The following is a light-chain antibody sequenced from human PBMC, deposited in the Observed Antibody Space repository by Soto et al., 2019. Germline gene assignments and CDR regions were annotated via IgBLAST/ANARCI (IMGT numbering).Light chain of an antibody. CDR2: GNS. J-gene: IGLJ7*01. Sequence: QSVLTQPPSVSGAPGQRVTISCTGSSSNIGAGYDVHWYQQLPGTAPNLLIYGNSNRPSGVPDRFSGSKSDTSASLAITGLQAEDEADYYCQSYDSSLSGAVFGGGTQLTVL. V-gene: IGLV1-40*01. CDR1: SSNIGAGYD. CDR3: QSYDSSLSGAV.